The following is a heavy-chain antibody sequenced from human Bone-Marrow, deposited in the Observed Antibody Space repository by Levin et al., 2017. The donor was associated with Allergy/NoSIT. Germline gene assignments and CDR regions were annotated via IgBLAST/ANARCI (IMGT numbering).Heavy chain of an antibody. Sequence: PGGSLRLSCTASGFTFSYYGMHWVRQAPGKGLEWVAVIWYNGSNKNYADSVKGRFTISRDNSKYTLYLQMNSLRAEDTGVYYCARRPDSWKWQGSGYYYGMDVWGQGTTVIVSS. CDR3: ARRPDSWKWQGSGYYYGMDV. D-gene: IGHD3-3*01. CDR2: IWYNGSNK. V-gene: IGHV3-33*01. J-gene: IGHJ6*02. CDR1: GFTFSYYG.